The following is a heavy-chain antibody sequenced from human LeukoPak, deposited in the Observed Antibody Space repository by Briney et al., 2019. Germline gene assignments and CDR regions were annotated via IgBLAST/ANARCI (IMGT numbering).Heavy chain of an antibody. CDR1: GGSISSGDYY. J-gene: IGHJ3*02. CDR3: ARAAAIRDAFDI. Sequence: PSRTLSLTCTVSGGSISSGDYYWSWIRQPPGKGLEWIGYIYYSGSTYYNPSLKSRVTISVDTSKNQFSLKLSSVTAADTAVYYCARAAAIRDAFDIWGQGTMVTVSS. V-gene: IGHV4-30-4*01. CDR2: IYYSGST. D-gene: IGHD6-25*01.